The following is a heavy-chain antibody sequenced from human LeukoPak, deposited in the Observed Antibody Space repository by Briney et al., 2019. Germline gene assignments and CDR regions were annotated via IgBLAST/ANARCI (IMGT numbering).Heavy chain of an antibody. V-gene: IGHV3-74*01. CDR1: GFTFNTHW. CDR2: INTDESTT. CDR3: ARDLTWNQIDY. D-gene: IGHD1-1*01. Sequence: PGGSLRLSCAASGFTFNTHWMHWVRQAPGKGLVWVSRINTDESTTNYADSVKGRFTISRDNAKNTLYLQMNSLRAEDTAVYYCARDLTWNQIDYWGQGSLVSVSS. J-gene: IGHJ4*02.